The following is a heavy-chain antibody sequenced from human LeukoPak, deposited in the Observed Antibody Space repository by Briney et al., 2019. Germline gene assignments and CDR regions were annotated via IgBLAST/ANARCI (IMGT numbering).Heavy chain of an antibody. Sequence: GASVKVSCKASGYTFTGYYMHWVRQAPGQGLEWMGRINPNSGGTNYAQKFQGRVTMTRDTSISTAYMELSRLRSDDTAVYYCARDSYYYDSSGYYYYFDSWGQGALVTVSS. CDR3: ARDSYYYDSSGYYYYFDS. D-gene: IGHD3-22*01. CDR2: INPNSGGT. CDR1: GYTFTGYY. V-gene: IGHV1-2*06. J-gene: IGHJ4*02.